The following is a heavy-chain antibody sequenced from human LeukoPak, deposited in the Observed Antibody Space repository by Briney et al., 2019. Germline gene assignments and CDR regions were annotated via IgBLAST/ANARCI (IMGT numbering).Heavy chain of an antibody. D-gene: IGHD3-16*01. J-gene: IGHJ4*02. V-gene: IGHV3-66*01. CDR3: ARGGWGSYNYFDY. CDR2: IYGGGGT. CDR1: GFTVSSNY. Sequence: GGSPRLSCAASGFTVSSNYMSWVRQAPGKGLEWVSVIYGGGGTYYADSVKGRFTISRDNSKNTLYLQMNSLRAEDTAVYYCARGGWGSYNYFDYWGQGTLVTVSS.